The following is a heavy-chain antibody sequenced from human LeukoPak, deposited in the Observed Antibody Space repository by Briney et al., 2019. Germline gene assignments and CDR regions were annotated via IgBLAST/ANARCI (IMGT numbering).Heavy chain of an antibody. D-gene: IGHD1-14*01. CDR2: ISGSGGST. J-gene: IGHJ4*02. CDR1: GHSFSTNA. CDR3: ATTSRTIGY. Sequence: GGSLRLSCAASGHSFSTNAMSWVRQAPGKGLEVVSTISGSGGSTFYAESVKGRFTISRDNSKNTLYLQVNSLRVEDTAIYYCATTSRTIGYWGQGTLVTVSS. V-gene: IGHV3-23*01.